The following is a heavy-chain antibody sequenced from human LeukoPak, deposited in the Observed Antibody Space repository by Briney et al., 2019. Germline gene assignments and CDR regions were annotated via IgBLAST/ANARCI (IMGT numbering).Heavy chain of an antibody. J-gene: IGHJ4*02. CDR3: ASDVFKIRDSGSSTPDY. Sequence: GGSLRLSCAASGFTFSSYAMSWVHQAPWKGLEWVSAISGSGGSTYYADSVKGRFTISRDNSKNTLYLQMNSLRAEDTAVYYCASDVFKIRDSGSSTPDYWGQGTLVTVSS. CDR1: GFTFSSYA. V-gene: IGHV3-23*01. CDR2: ISGSGGST. D-gene: IGHD1-26*01.